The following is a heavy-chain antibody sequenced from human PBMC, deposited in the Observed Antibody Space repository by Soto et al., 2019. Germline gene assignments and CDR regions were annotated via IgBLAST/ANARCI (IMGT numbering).Heavy chain of an antibody. J-gene: IGHJ5*02. D-gene: IGHD5-12*01. Sequence: PSETLSLTCTVSGGSISSYYWSWIRQPPGKGLEWIGYIYYSGSTNYNPSLKSRVTISVDTSKNQFSLKLSSVTAADTAVYYCARGMDIVATIARPNWFGPWGQGTLVTVSS. CDR2: IYYSGST. CDR3: ARGMDIVATIARPNWFGP. V-gene: IGHV4-59*01. CDR1: GGSISSYY.